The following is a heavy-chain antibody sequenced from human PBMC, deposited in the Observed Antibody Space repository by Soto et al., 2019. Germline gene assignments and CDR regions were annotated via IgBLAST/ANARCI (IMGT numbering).Heavy chain of an antibody. CDR2: ISYDGSNK. D-gene: IGHD6-19*01. CDR3: AGYSGIAVAGPRC. CDR1: GFTFSSYG. J-gene: IGHJ4*02. Sequence: QVQLVESGGGVVQPGRSLRLSCAAYGFTFSSYGMHWVRQAPGKGLEWVAVISYDGSNKYYADSVKGRFTISRDNSKNALYLQMNSLRVEYRAGYYCAGYSGIAVAGPRCWGQGTLVTVSS. V-gene: IGHV3-30*03.